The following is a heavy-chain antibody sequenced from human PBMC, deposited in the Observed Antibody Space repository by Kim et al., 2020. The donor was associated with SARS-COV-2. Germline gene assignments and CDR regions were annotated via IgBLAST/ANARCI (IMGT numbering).Heavy chain of an antibody. J-gene: IGHJ5*02. CDR3: ARALLVTTVTPDWFDP. V-gene: IGHV3-11*01. D-gene: IGHD4-17*01. Sequence: VKGRFTIARDKAKNSLYLQMNSLRAEDTAVYYCARALLVTTVTPDWFDPWGQGTLVTVSS.